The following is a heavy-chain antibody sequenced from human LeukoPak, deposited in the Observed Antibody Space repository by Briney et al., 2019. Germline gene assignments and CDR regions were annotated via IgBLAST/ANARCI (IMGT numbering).Heavy chain of an antibody. CDR3: ARGPDYYWYFDL. Sequence: SVKVSCKASGGTFSSYAISWVRQAPGQGLEWMGGIIPIFGTAYYAQKFQGRVTITADESTSTAYMELSSLRSEDTAVYYCARGPDYYWYFDLWGRGTLVTVSS. V-gene: IGHV1-69*01. D-gene: IGHD4-11*01. CDR2: IIPIFGTA. CDR1: GGTFSSYA. J-gene: IGHJ2*01.